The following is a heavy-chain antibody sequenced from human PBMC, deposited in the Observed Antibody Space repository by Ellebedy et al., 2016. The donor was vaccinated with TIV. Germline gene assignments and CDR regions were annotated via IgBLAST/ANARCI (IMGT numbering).Heavy chain of an antibody. V-gene: IGHV1-18*01. Sequence: ASVKVSCKASGYTFNTYGISWVRQAPGQGLEWMGWISGYTGNTNYARKFMGRVLMTTDTSTNTAYMELRTLTTDDTAMFYCARYAGSYADYWGQGTLVTVSS. CDR2: ISGYTGNT. CDR3: ARYAGSYADY. D-gene: IGHD1-26*01. CDR1: GYTFNTYG. J-gene: IGHJ4*02.